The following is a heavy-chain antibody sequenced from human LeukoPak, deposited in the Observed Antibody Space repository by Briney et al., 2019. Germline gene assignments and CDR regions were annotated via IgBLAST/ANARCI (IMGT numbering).Heavy chain of an antibody. CDR2: INAGNGNT. V-gene: IGHV1-3*01. CDR1: GYTFTSYA. D-gene: IGHD5-12*01. J-gene: IGHJ4*02. CDR3: ARDLLVATRPLHY. Sequence: GASVKVSCKASGYTFTSYAMHWVRQAPGQRLEWMGWINAGNGNTKYSQKFQGRVTITRDTSASTAYMGLSSLRSEDAAVYYCARDLLVATRPLHYWGQGTLVTVSS.